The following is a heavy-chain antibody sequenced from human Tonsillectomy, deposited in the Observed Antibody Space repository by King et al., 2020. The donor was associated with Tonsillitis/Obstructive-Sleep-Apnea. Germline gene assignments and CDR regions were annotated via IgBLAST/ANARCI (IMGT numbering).Heavy chain of an antibody. CDR1: GYTFTSSW. CDR2: IYPGDSET. V-gene: IGHV5-51*01. Sequence: QLVQSGAEVKKSGESLKISCKGSGYTFTSSWIGWVRQMPGKGLEWMGIIYPGDSETKYSPSFQGQVTISADKSISTAYLQWSSLKASDTAMYYCARQDNWHSYDYWGQGTLVTVSS. D-gene: IGHD1-7*01. J-gene: IGHJ4*02. CDR3: ARQDNWHSYDY.